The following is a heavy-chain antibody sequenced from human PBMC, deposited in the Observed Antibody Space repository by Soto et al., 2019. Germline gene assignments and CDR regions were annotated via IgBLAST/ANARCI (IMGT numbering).Heavy chain of an antibody. J-gene: IGHJ4*02. CDR1: GDSINSDKYY. CDR3: ARLEGLATISYYFHF. V-gene: IGHV4-39*01. CDR2: IYYRGNT. D-gene: IGHD3-9*01. Sequence: PSETLSLTCSVSGDSINSDKYYWGWIRQPPGKGLEWIGSIYYRGNTYYNPSLQTRVTISLDKSKSQFSLKLNSVTAADSAVYFCARLEGLATISYYFHFWGQGALVTVSS.